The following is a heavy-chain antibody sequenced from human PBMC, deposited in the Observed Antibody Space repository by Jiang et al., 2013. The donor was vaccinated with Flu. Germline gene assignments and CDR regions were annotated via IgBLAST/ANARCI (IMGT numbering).Heavy chain of an antibody. D-gene: IGHD6-19*01. CDR2: IYPGDSDT. CDR3: ARIAVAGEKDAFDI. Sequence: KGLEWMGIIYPGDSDTRYSPSFQGQVTISADKSISTAYLQWSSLKASDTAMYYCARIAVAGEKDAFDIWGQGTMVTVSS. V-gene: IGHV5-51*01. J-gene: IGHJ3*02.